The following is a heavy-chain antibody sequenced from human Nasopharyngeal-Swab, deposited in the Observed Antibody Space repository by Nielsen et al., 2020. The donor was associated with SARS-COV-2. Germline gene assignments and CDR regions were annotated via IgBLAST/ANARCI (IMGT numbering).Heavy chain of an antibody. V-gene: IGHV3-48*04. CDR2: ISSSSSTI. D-gene: IGHD2-15*01. J-gene: IGHJ6*02. Sequence: GESLNISCAASGFTFSSYSMNWVRQAPGKGPEWVSYISSSSSTIYYADSVKGRFTISRDNAKNSLYLQMNSLRAEDTAVYYCAGGYCSGGSCYPTPPYYYYGMDVWGQGTTVTVSS. CDR3: AGGYCSGGSCYPTPPYYYYGMDV. CDR1: GFTFSSYS.